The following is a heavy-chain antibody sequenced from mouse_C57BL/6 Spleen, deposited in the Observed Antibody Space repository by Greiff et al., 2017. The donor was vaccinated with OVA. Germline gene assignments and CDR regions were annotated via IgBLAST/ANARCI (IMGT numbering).Heavy chain of an antibody. CDR3: ARRYYGSSYGFAY. V-gene: IGHV1-69*01. CDR1: GYTFTSYW. CDR2: IDPSASYT. Sequence: VQLQQPGAELVMPGASVKLSCKASGYTFTSYWMHWVKQRPGQGLEWIGEIDPSASYTNYNQKFKGKSTLTVDKSSSTAYMQLSSLTSEDSAVYYCARRYYGSSYGFAYWGQGTLVTVSA. J-gene: IGHJ3*01. D-gene: IGHD1-1*01.